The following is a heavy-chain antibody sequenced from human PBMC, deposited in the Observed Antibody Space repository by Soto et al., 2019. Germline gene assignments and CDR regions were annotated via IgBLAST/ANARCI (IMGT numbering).Heavy chain of an antibody. D-gene: IGHD5-18*01. J-gene: IGHJ6*02. CDR3: AKDPELDSYGPNYYYYGMDV. CDR1: GFTFSGYP. V-gene: IGHV3-30-3*01. CDR2: ISYDGNNQ. Sequence: GGSLRLSCAASGFTFSGYPMHWVRQPPGKGLEWVAVISYDGNNQYYTDSVKGRFTISRDNSKNTLYLQMSSLRGDDAAVYYCAKDPELDSYGPNYYYYGMDVWGQGTTVTVSS.